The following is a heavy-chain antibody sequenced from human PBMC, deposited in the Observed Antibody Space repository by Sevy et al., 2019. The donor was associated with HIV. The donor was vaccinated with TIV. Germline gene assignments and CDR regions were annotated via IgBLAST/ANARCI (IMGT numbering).Heavy chain of an antibody. CDR3: AKTVDIGPTETNFEH. D-gene: IGHD3-3*01. Sequence: GGSLRLSCTTSGFSFSDYGMHWVRQAPGKGLEWVSGISYDTTKKDYADSVKGRFIISRDNSKNTLYLEMNSLRGEDTAVYYCAKTVDIGPTETNFEHWGQGTLVTVSS. CDR1: GFSFSDYG. V-gene: IGHV3-30*18. CDR2: ISYDTTKK. J-gene: IGHJ4*02.